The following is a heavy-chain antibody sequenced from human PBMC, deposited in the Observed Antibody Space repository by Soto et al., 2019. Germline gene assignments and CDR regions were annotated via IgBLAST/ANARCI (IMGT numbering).Heavy chain of an antibody. V-gene: IGHV1-18*01. J-gene: IGHJ4*02. CDR1: GYTFTNYG. D-gene: IGHD6-19*01. CDR3: ARDNSGWSDY. CDR2: IGADNGNT. Sequence: ASVKVSCKASGYTFTNYGITWVRQAPGQGLEWMGWIGADNGNTHYSQRLQGRVTMTRDTSTSTAYMELSSLRSEDTAVYYCARDNSGWSDYWGQGTLVTVSS.